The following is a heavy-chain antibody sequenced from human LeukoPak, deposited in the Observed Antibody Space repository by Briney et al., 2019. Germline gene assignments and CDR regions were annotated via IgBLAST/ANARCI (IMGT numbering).Heavy chain of an antibody. Sequence: PGGSLRLSCAASGFTFSSYEMNWVRQAPGKGLEWVSYISSSGSTIYYADSVKGRFTISRDNAKNSLYLQMNSLRAEDTAVYYCARGGPLRKGRDGYKPTVGYYYGMVVCGQGTAVNVAS. CDR1: GFTFSSYE. D-gene: IGHD5-24*01. CDR2: ISSSGSTI. CDR3: ARGGPLRKGRDGYKPTVGYYYGMVV. J-gene: IGHJ6*01. V-gene: IGHV3-48*03.